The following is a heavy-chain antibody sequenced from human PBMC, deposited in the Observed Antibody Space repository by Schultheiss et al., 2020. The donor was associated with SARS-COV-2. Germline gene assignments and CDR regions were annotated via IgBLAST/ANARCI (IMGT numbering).Heavy chain of an antibody. D-gene: IGHD3-3*01. CDR1: GGSISSYY. V-gene: IGHV4-59*08. J-gene: IGHJ6*02. CDR2: IYHSGST. Sequence: SETLSLTCTVSGGSISSYYWSWIRQPPGKGLEWIGYIYHSGSTNYNPSLKSRVTISVDTSKNQFSLKLSSVTAADTAVYYCARLLWSPFYYYGMDVWGQGTTVTVSS. CDR3: ARLLWSPFYYYGMDV.